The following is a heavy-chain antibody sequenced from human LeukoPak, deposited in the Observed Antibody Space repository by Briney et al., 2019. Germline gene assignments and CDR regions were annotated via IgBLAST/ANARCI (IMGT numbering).Heavy chain of an antibody. CDR3: ARGATEETIFGVVINRYYFDY. Sequence: GASVKVSCKASGYTFTSYGISWVRQAPGQGLEWMGWISAYNGNTNYAQKLQGRVTMTTDTSTSTAYMELRSLRSDDTAVYYCARGATEETIFGVVINRYYFDYWGQGTLVTVSS. CDR2: ISAYNGNT. CDR1: GYTFTSYG. D-gene: IGHD3-3*01. J-gene: IGHJ4*02. V-gene: IGHV1-18*01.